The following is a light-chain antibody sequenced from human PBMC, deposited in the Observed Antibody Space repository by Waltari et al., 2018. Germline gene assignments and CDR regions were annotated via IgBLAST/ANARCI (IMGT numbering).Light chain of an antibody. J-gene: IGLJ1*01. V-gene: IGLV2-14*01. CDR2: EVS. Sequence: QSALTQPASVSGSPGQSITISCTGTSSDVGGFNYVSWYQQYPGKAPKLMIFEVSNRPSWVSNRFSGSKSGHTASLTIAGLQAEDEADYYCSSFTSSSVYVFGTGTKVTVL. CDR3: SSFTSSSVYV. CDR1: SSDVGGFNY.